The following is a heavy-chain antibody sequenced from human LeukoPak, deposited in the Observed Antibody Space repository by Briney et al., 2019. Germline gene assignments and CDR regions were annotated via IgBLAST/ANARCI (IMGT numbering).Heavy chain of an antibody. CDR3: ARAVGAPRRFDY. CDR1: GGSISSSY. Sequence: PSETLSLTCTVSGGSISSSYWSWIRQPPGKGLEWIGYIYYSGSTNYNPSLKSRVTISVDTSKNQFSLKLSSVTAADTAVYYCARAVGAPRRFDYWGQGTLVTVSS. CDR2: IYYSGST. J-gene: IGHJ4*02. V-gene: IGHV4-59*08. D-gene: IGHD1-26*01.